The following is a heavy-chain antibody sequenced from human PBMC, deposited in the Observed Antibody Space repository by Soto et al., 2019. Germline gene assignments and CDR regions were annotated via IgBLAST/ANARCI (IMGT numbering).Heavy chain of an antibody. V-gene: IGHV5-51*01. CDR2: IHPGDSET. CDR1: GYSFASYW. CDR3: ARQSGYISHTEAMXI. J-gene: IGHJ6*02. D-gene: IGHD5-18*01. Sequence: PGESLKISCKGSGYSFASYWIGWVRQMPGQGLEWMGIIHPGDSETRYNPSFQGQVTISADKSISTAYLQWSSLKASDSAMYYCARQSGYISHTEAMXIWSQGTTVTVSS.